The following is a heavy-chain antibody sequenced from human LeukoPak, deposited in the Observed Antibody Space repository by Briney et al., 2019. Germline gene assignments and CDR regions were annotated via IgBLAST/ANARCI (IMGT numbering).Heavy chain of an antibody. J-gene: IGHJ5*02. V-gene: IGHV5-10-1*01. CDR2: IDPSDSYT. Sequence: GESPKISCKGSGYSFTSYWISWVRQMPGKGLEWMGRIDPSDSYTNYSPSFQGHVTISADKSISTAYLQWSSLKASDTAMYYCAREGNGYCSGGSCGNWFDPWGQGTLVTVSS. CDR3: AREGNGYCSGGSCGNWFDP. CDR1: GYSFTSYW. D-gene: IGHD2-15*01.